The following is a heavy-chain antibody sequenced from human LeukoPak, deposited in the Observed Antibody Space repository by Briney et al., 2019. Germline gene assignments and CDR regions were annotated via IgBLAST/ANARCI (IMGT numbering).Heavy chain of an antibody. CDR3: AKGRGATVVANFDY. V-gene: IGHV3-23*01. CDR1: GFTFSGYA. J-gene: IGHJ4*02. Sequence: GGSLRLSCAASGFTFSGYAMNWVRQAPGKGLEWASGIGGSGGTTYYADSVKGRFTISRDNSKNTLYLQMNSLRAEDTAVYYCAKGRGATVVANFDYWGQGTLVTVS. CDR2: IGGSGGTT. D-gene: IGHD4-23*01.